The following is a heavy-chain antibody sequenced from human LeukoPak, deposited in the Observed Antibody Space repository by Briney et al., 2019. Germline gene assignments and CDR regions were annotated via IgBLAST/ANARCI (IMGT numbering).Heavy chain of an antibody. CDR1: GFTFSSYS. Sequence: GGSLRFSCAASGFTFSSYSMNWVRQAPGKGLEWVSSISSSSSYIYYADSVKGRFTISRDNAKNSLYLQMNSLRAEDTAVYYCARDAAAAGSDYWGQGTLVTVSS. D-gene: IGHD6-13*01. CDR2: ISSSSSYI. V-gene: IGHV3-21*01. J-gene: IGHJ4*02. CDR3: ARDAAAAGSDY.